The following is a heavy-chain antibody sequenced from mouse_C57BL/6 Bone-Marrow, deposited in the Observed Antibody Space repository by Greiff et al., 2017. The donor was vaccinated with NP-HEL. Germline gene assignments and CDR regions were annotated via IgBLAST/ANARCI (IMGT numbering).Heavy chain of an antibody. CDR2: FHPYNDDT. Sequence: VKLVESGAELVKPGASVKMSCKASGYTFTTYPIEWVKQNHGKSLEWIGNFHPYNDDTAYNEKFKNKATLTVEKSSSTVYLELSRLTSDDSSVYYCARGGNYWYYFDYWGQGTTLTVSS. J-gene: IGHJ2*01. CDR1: GYTFTTYP. V-gene: IGHV1-47*01. D-gene: IGHD2-1*01. CDR3: ARGGNYWYYFDY.